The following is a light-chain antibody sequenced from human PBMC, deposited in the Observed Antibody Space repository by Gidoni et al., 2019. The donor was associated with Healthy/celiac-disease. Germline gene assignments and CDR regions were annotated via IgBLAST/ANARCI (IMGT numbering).Light chain of an antibody. Sequence: EIVLTQSPGTLSLSPGERATLSCRASQSVSSSYLAWYQQKPGQAPRLLIYGASSRAPGIPDRFRGSGSGTDFTLTISRLEPEDFAVYYCQQYGSSPMCSFGQXTKLEIK. CDR3: QQYGSSPMCS. CDR2: GAS. J-gene: IGKJ2*04. V-gene: IGKV3-20*01. CDR1: QSVSSSY.